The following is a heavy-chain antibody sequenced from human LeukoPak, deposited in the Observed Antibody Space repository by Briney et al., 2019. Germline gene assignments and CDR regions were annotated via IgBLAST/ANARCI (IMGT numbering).Heavy chain of an antibody. V-gene: IGHV3-11*01. J-gene: IGHJ6*03. D-gene: IGHD3-9*01. Sequence: KSGGSLRLSCAASGFTFSDYYMTWIRQAPGKGLEWVSYISTTGTTMYYADSVKGRFTISRDNAKNSLYLQMNSLRAEDTAVYYCARDGVLRYFDSYYYYMDVWGKGTTVTISS. CDR3: ARDGVLRYFDSYYYYMDV. CDR1: GFTFSDYY. CDR2: ISTTGTTM.